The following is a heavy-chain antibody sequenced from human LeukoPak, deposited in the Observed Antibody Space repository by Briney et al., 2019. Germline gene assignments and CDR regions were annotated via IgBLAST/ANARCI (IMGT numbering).Heavy chain of an antibody. CDR3: ARGRTTYYDFWSGYYY. CDR2: IYYSGST. V-gene: IGHV4-59*12. D-gene: IGHD3-3*01. Sequence: SETLSLTCTVSGGSISSYCWSWIRQPPATGMEWIGYIYYSGSTNYNPSLKSSVTISVDTSKTQFSLKLRSVTAADTAVYYRARGRTTYYDFWSGYYYWGQGTLVTVSS. J-gene: IGHJ4*02. CDR1: GGSISSYC.